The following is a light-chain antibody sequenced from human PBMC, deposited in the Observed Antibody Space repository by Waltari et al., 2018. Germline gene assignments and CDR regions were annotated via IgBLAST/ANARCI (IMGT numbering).Light chain of an antibody. V-gene: IGLV3-27*01. J-gene: IGLJ3*02. Sequence: FELRQPSSVSVSPVQTAKLTRSGDVLVHKYGRWILQKTGQAPVLVIFSDSERPPGIRERFSGSSTGTTVTLTSTEVQVEDEADYYCYSAADNSRVFGGGTKLTVL. CDR1: VLVHKY. CDR2: SDS. CDR3: YSAADNSRV.